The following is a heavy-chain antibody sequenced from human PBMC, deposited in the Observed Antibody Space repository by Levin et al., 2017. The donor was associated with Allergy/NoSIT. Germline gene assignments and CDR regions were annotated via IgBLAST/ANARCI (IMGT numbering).Heavy chain of an antibody. CDR2: ISGSGGST. D-gene: IGHD4-11*01. CDR1: GFTFSSYA. CDR3: AKDTRDYRNDRRIGVEARFDY. Sequence: GGSLRLSCAASGFTFSSYAMSWVRQAPGKGLEWVSAISGSGGSTYYADSVKGRFTISRDNSKNTLYLQMNSLRAEDTAVYYCAKDTRDYRNDRRIGVEARFDYWGQGTLVTVSS. J-gene: IGHJ4*02. V-gene: IGHV3-23*01.